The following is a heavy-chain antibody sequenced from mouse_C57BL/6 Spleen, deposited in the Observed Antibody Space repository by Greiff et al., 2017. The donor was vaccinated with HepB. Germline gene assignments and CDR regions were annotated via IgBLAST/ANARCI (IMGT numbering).Heavy chain of an antibody. CDR1: GYSITSGYY. V-gene: IGHV3-6*01. Sequence: EVQLQESGPGLVKPSQSLSLTCSVTGYSITSGYYWNWIRQFPGNKLEWMGYISYDGSNNYNPSLKNRISITRDTSKNQFFLKLNSVTTEDTATYDCARDGTWGLGAMDYWGQGTSVTVSS. CDR2: ISYDGSN. CDR3: ARDGTWGLGAMDY. J-gene: IGHJ4*01. D-gene: IGHD4-1*01.